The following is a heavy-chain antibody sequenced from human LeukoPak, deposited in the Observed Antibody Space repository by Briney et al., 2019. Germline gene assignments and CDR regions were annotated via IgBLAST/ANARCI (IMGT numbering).Heavy chain of an antibody. CDR3: AGSRAMAFDY. J-gene: IGHJ4*02. Sequence: SETLSLTCTVSGGSISTYYWSWIRQPPGKGLEWIGYIYYSGSTNYNPSLKSRVTISVDTSKNQFSLKLSSVTAADTAVYYCAGSRAMAFDYWGQGTLVTVSS. CDR2: IYYSGST. CDR1: GGSISTYY. D-gene: IGHD5-18*01. V-gene: IGHV4-59*01.